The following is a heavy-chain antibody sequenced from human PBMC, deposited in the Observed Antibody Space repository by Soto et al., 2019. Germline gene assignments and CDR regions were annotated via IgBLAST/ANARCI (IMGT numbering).Heavy chain of an antibody. V-gene: IGHV3-21*01. CDR3: ARDDDYIWGSYRPRTKSDY. CDR1: GFTFSSYS. Sequence: GGSLRLSCAASGFTFSSYSMNWVRQAPGKGLEWVSSISSSSSYIYYADSVKGRFTISRDNAKNSLYLQMNSLRAEDTAVYYCARDDDYIWGSYRPRTKSDYWGQGTLVTVSS. CDR2: ISSSSSYI. J-gene: IGHJ4*02. D-gene: IGHD3-16*02.